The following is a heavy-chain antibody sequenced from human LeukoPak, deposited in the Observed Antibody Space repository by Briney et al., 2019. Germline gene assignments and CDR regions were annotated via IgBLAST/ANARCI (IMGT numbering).Heavy chain of an antibody. J-gene: IGHJ5*02. Sequence: GGSLRLSCAASGFTFSSYAMHWVRQAPGKGLEWVAVISYDGSNKYYADSVKGRFTISRDDSKNTLYLQMNSLRAEDTAVYYCAKALERYCSSTSCWVDPWGQGTLVTVSS. D-gene: IGHD2-2*01. CDR2: ISYDGSNK. CDR1: GFTFSSYA. CDR3: AKALERYCSSTSCWVDP. V-gene: IGHV3-30-3*01.